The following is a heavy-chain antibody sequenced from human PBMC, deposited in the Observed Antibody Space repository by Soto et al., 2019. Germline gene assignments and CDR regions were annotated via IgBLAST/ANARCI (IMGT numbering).Heavy chain of an antibody. CDR1: GGSISSYY. CDR3: AREKYYYDSSGYPLGYFDY. V-gene: IGHV4-59*01. Sequence: SETLSLTCTVSGGSISSYYWSWIRQPPGKGLEWIGYIYYSGSTNYNPSLKSRVTISVDTSKNQFSLKLSSVTAEDTAVYYCAREKYYYDSSGYPLGYFDYWGQGTLVTVSS. CDR2: IYYSGST. J-gene: IGHJ4*02. D-gene: IGHD3-22*01.